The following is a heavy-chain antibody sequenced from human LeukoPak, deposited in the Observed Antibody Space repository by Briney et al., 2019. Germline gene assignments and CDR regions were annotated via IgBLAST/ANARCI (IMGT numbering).Heavy chain of an antibody. J-gene: IGHJ4*02. Sequence: SETLSLTCAVYGGSFSGYYWSWIRQPPGKGLEWIGEINHSGSTNYNPSLKSRVTISVDKSKNQFSLKLSSVTAADTAVYYCARGDSSGYYDYWGQGTLVTVSS. CDR2: INHSGST. D-gene: IGHD3-22*01. CDR3: ARGDSSGYYDY. CDR1: GGSFSGYY. V-gene: IGHV4-34*01.